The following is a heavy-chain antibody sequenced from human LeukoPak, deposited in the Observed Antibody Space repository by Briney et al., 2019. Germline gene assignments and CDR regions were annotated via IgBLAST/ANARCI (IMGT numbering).Heavy chain of an antibody. D-gene: IGHD6-19*01. CDR1: GFTFSSYW. CDR3: AREAVAGDPYFDY. Sequence: GGSLRLSCAASGFTFSSYWMSWVRQAPGKGLEWVANIKQDGSEKYYVDSVKGRFTISRDNAKNSLYLQMNSLGAEDTAVYYCAREAVAGDPYFDYWGQGTLVTVSS. V-gene: IGHV3-7*03. J-gene: IGHJ4*02. CDR2: IKQDGSEK.